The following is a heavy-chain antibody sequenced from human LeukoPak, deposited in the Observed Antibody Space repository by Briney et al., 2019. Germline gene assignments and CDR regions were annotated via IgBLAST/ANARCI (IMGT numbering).Heavy chain of an antibody. Sequence: GGSLSLSCAASGFTVSSNYMSWVRQAPGKGLEWVSVIYSGGSTYYADSVKGRFTISRDNSKNTLYLQMNSLRAEDTAVYYCARDAKKRGYSGYDLDYWGQGTLVTVSS. CDR3: ARDAKKRGYSGYDLDY. D-gene: IGHD5-12*01. V-gene: IGHV3-53*01. CDR2: IYSGGST. CDR1: GFTVSSNY. J-gene: IGHJ4*02.